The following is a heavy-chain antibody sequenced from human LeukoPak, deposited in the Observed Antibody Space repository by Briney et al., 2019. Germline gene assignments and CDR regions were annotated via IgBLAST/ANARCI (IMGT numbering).Heavy chain of an antibody. J-gene: IGHJ3*02. V-gene: IGHV4-4*07. D-gene: IGHD3-22*01. CDR2: IYTSGST. Sequence: SETLSLTCTVSGGSISSYYWSWIRQPAGKGLEWIGRIYTSGSTNYNPSLKSRVTMSVDTSKNQFSLKLSSVTAADTAVYYCATDLELVRYYDSSGYGVSAFDIWGQGTMVTVSS. CDR1: GGSISSYY. CDR3: ATDLELVRYYDSSGYGVSAFDI.